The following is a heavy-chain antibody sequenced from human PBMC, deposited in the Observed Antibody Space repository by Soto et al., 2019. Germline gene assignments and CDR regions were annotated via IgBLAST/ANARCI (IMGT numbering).Heavy chain of an antibody. J-gene: IGHJ4*02. CDR1: GYTFISYG. V-gene: IGHV1-18*01. Sequence: QVQLVQSGAEVKKPGASVKVSCKASGYTFISYGISWVRQAPGQGLEWMGWISGYNGNTKYAQKRQGRVTMTTDTPTSTAYMERRSLRSDDTAVYYCARDLGAQRVDYWGQGTLVTVSS. D-gene: IGHD7-27*01. CDR2: ISGYNGNT. CDR3: ARDLGAQRVDY.